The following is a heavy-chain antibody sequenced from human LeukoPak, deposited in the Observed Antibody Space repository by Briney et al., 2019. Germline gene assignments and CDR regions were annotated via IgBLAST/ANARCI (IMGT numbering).Heavy chain of an antibody. CDR3: AKGDDILTGASDY. D-gene: IGHD3-9*01. CDR1: GSTFSSYA. V-gene: IGHV3-23*01. CDR2: ISGSGGST. J-gene: IGHJ4*02. Sequence: PGGSLRLACAASGSTFSSYAMSWVRQAPGRGLEWVSAISGSGGSTYYADSVKGRFTISRDNSKNTLYLQMNSLRAEDTAVYYCAKGDDILTGASDYWGQGTLVTVSS.